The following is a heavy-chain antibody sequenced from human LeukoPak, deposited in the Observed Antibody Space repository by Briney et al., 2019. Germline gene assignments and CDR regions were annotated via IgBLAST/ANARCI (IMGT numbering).Heavy chain of an antibody. CDR3: ARLGPRNSSGYYYY. J-gene: IGHJ4*02. D-gene: IGHD3-22*01. V-gene: IGHV4-39*01. Sequence: SETLSLTCTVSGGSVSSSSYFWGWIRQPPGKGLDWIGSIDDSGSTYYNPSLKSRVTISVDTSKNQFSLRLSSVTAADTAVYYCARLGPRNSSGYYYYWGQGTLVTVFS. CDR2: IDDSGST. CDR1: GGSVSSSSYF.